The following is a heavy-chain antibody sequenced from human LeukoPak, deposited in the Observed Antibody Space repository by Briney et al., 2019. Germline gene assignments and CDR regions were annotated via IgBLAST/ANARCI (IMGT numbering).Heavy chain of an antibody. CDR1: GYTFISYG. V-gene: IGHV1-18*01. CDR2: ISGYNGNT. D-gene: IGHD6-13*01. J-gene: IGHJ4*02. CDR3: AKGAQQLVYWVDY. Sequence: ASVKVSCKASGYTFISYGISWVRQAPGQGLEWMGWISGYNGNTDYAQKFQGRVTMTTDTSTSTAYMELRSLRSDDTAVYYCAKGAQQLVYWVDYWGQGTLVTVSS.